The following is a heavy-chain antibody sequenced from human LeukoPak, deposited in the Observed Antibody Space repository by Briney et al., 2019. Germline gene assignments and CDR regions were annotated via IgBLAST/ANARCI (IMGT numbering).Heavy chain of an antibody. CDR3: AKDPDYGGNLGGFDY. V-gene: IGHV3-9*01. D-gene: IGHD4-23*01. Sequence: GGSLRLSCAASGFTFDDYAMHWVRQAPGKGLEWFSGISWNSGSIGYADSVKGRFTISRDNAKNSLYLQMNSLRAEDTALYYCAKDPDYGGNLGGFDYWGQGTLVTVSS. J-gene: IGHJ4*02. CDR1: GFTFDDYA. CDR2: ISWNSGSI.